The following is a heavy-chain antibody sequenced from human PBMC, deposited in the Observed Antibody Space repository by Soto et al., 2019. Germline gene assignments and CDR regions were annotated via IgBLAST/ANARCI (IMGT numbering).Heavy chain of an antibody. J-gene: IGHJ5*02. CDR2: ISAYNGNT. Sequence: ASVKVSCKASGYTFTSYGISWVRQAPGQGLEWMGWISAYNGNTNYAQRLQGRVTMTTDTSTSTAYMELRSLRSDDTAVYYCARDSPLLIAIGWFDPWGQGTLVTVSS. CDR1: GYTFTSYG. V-gene: IGHV1-18*01. D-gene: IGHD2-21*01. CDR3: ARDSPLLIAIGWFDP.